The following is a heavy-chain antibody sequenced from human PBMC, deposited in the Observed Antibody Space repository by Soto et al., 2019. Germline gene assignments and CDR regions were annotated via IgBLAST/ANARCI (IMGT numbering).Heavy chain of an antibody. CDR1: GFTFDDYA. CDR3: AKDGIAAAQDYYYMDV. V-gene: IGHV3-9*01. J-gene: IGHJ6*03. Sequence: GGSLRLSCAASGFTFDDYAMHWVRQAPGKGLEWVSGISWNSGSIGYADSVKGRFTISRDNAKNSLYLQMNSLRAEDTALYYCAKDGIAAAQDYYYMDVWGKGTTVTVSS. D-gene: IGHD6-13*01. CDR2: ISWNSGSI.